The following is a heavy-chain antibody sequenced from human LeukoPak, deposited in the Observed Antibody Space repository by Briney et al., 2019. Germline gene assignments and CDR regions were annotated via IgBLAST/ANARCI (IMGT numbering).Heavy chain of an antibody. CDR3: ATAPHGASDYIDV. V-gene: IGHV3-48*01. CDR1: GFSLSTYS. J-gene: IGHJ6*03. D-gene: IGHD3-16*01. CDR2: ISVSGVI. Sequence: PGGSLRLSCAASGFSLSTYSLNWVRQTPGKGLEWVSYISVSGVIHYADSVKGRFIISRDNGRNSLSPQMNRLRAGDTGVYFCATAPHGASDYIDVWGRGTTVSVSS.